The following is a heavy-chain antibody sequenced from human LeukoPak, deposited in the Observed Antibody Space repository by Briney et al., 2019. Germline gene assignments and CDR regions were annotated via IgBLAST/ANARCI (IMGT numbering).Heavy chain of an antibody. CDR3: ARGSEWFGELYDFDY. V-gene: IGHV4-59*12. Sequence: SETLSLTCTVSGGPTSGYNWSWIRQPPGKGLEWIGYIYYSGSTNYNPSLKSRVTISVDTSKNQFSLRLSSVTAADTAVYYCARGSEWFGELYDFDYWGQGTLVTVSS. J-gene: IGHJ4*02. D-gene: IGHD3-10*01. CDR1: GGPTSGYN. CDR2: IYYSGST.